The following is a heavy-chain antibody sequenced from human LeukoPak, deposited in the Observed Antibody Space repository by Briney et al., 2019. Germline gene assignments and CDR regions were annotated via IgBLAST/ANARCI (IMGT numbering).Heavy chain of an antibody. V-gene: IGHV3-23*01. CDR2: ISGSGGST. Sequence: GGSLRLSCEASGFTFSSYGMSWVRQAPGKGLEWVSAISGSGGSTYYADSVKGRFTISSDNAKNSLDLQMNSLRAEDTAVYYCAELGITMIGGVWGKGTTVTISS. D-gene: IGHD3-10*02. J-gene: IGHJ6*04. CDR1: GFTFSSYG. CDR3: AELGITMIGGV.